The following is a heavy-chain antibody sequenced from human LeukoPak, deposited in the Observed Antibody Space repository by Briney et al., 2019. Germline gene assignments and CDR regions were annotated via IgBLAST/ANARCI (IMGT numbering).Heavy chain of an antibody. CDR1: GGSFSGYY. CDR3: ARGATISETVDFDF. V-gene: IGHV4-34*01. Sequence: SETLSLTCAVYGGSFSGYYWSWIRQSPGKGLEWIAEIDHRGDTNYNPSVKSRVTISVDTSKNQFSLKVRSLSAADTAVYYCARGATISETVDFDFWCQGILVTVSS. J-gene: IGHJ4*02. D-gene: IGHD5-24*01. CDR2: IDHRGDT.